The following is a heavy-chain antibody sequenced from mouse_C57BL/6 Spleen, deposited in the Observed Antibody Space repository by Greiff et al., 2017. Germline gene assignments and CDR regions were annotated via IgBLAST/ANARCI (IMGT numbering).Heavy chain of an antibody. V-gene: IGHV7-3*01. J-gene: IGHJ4*01. Sequence: EVQVVESGGGLVQPGGSLSLSCAASGFTFTDYYMSWVRQPPGKALEWLGFIRNKANGYTSEYSASVKGRFTSSRDNSQSILYLQKNARRAEDSATYYCARYYGSSPIYAMAYWGQGTSVTVSA. CDR2: IRNKANGYTS. CDR3: ARYYGSSPIYAMAY. D-gene: IGHD1-1*01. CDR1: GFTFTDYY.